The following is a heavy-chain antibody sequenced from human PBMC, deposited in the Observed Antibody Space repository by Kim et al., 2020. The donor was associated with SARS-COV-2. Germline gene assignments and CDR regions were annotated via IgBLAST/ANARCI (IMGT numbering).Heavy chain of an antibody. D-gene: IGHD3-22*01. Sequence: GESLKISCKASGYNFPTYWITWVRQMHGKGLEWMGRVDPTDSYTNYNPSFQGHVTISTDKSIDTAYLQWSSLKASDTAMYYCARRSGDTSGYYRHWGQGTLVTVSS. J-gene: IGHJ4*02. CDR1: GYNFPTYW. CDR2: VDPTDSYT. CDR3: ARRSGDTSGYYRH. V-gene: IGHV5-10-1*01.